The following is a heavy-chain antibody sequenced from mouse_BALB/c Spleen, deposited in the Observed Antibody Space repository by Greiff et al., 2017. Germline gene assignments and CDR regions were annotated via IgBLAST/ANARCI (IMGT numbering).Heavy chain of an antibody. Sequence: EVKLVESGGGLVQPGGSLRLSCATSGFTFTDYYMSWVRQPPGKALEWLGFIRNKANGYTTEYSASVKGRFTISRDNSQSILYLQMNTLRAEDSATYYCARDNRYYYAMDYWGQGTSVTVSS. CDR3: ARDNRYYYAMDY. CDR1: GFTFTDYY. J-gene: IGHJ4*01. V-gene: IGHV7-3*02. CDR2: IRNKANGYTT.